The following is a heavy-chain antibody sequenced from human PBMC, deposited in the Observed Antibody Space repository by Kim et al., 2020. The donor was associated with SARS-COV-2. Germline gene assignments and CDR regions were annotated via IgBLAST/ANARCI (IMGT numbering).Heavy chain of an antibody. CDR3: AKDLVGAPGTN. CDR1: GFTFSSYG. CDR2: ISYDGSNK. Sequence: GGSLRLSCAASGFTFSSYGMHWVRQAPGKGLEWVAVISYDGSNKYYADSVKGRFTISRDNSKNTLYLQMNSLRAEDTAVYYCAKDLVGAPGTNWGQGTLVTVSS. V-gene: IGHV3-30*18. J-gene: IGHJ4*02. D-gene: IGHD1-26*01.